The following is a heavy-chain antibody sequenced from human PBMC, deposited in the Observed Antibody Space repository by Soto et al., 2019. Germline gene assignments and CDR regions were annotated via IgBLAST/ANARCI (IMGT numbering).Heavy chain of an antibody. D-gene: IGHD6-6*01. Sequence: PGGSVRLSCAASGFTFSSYGMHWVRQAPGKGLEWVAVIWYDGSNKYYADSVKGRFTISRGNSKNTLYLQMNSLRAEDTAVYYCAREEYSSSSGPLDYWGQGTLVTVSS. J-gene: IGHJ4*02. CDR3: AREEYSSSSGPLDY. CDR1: GFTFSSYG. CDR2: IWYDGSNK. V-gene: IGHV3-33*01.